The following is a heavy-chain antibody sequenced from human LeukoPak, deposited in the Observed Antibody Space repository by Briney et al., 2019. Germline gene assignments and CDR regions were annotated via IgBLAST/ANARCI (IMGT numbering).Heavy chain of an antibody. CDR3: ARDPYYYDSSGYSP. J-gene: IGHJ4*02. CDR2: ISGDGTAR. V-gene: IGHV3-74*01. Sequence: GGSLRLSCAASGFTSSSYWMHWVRQVPGKGLVWVSRISGDGTARNYADSVKGRFTISRDNSKNTLYLQMNSLRAEDTAVYYCARDPYYYDSSGYSPWGQGTLVTVSS. D-gene: IGHD3-22*01. CDR1: GFTSSSYW.